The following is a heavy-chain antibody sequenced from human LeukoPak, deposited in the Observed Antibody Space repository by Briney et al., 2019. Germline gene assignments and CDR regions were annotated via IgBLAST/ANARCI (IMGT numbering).Heavy chain of an antibody. Sequence: ASVNVSCKASGYTFTGYHVHWVRQAPGQGLEWMGWINPNSGGTNYAQKFQGRVTMTRDTSISTAYMELGRLTSDDTAVYYCATITAAGGWGQGTLVTVSS. J-gene: IGHJ4*02. CDR3: ATITAAGG. CDR2: INPNSGGT. V-gene: IGHV1-2*02. CDR1: GYTFTGYH. D-gene: IGHD6-13*01.